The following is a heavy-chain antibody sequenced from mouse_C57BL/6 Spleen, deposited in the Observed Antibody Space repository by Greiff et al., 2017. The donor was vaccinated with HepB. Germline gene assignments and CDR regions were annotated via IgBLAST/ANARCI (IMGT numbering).Heavy chain of an antibody. D-gene: IGHD3-2*02. CDR1: GYTFTSYW. CDR3: ARKDSSGRFDY. J-gene: IGHJ2*01. Sequence: QVQLQQSGAELVKPGASVKLSCKASGYTFTSYWMQWVKQRPGQGLEWIGEIDPSDSYTNYNQKFKGKATLTVDTSSSTAYMQLSSLTSEDSAVYYCARKDSSGRFDYWGQGTTLTVSS. V-gene: IGHV1-50*01. CDR2: IDPSDSYT.